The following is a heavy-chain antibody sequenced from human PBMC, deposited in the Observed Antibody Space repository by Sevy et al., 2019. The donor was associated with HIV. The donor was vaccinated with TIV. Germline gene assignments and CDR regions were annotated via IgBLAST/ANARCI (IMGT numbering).Heavy chain of an antibody. Sequence: GESLKISCKVSGYRFTTYWIGWVRQMPGKGLEWMGIIYPDDSETRYSPSFEGQVTISADKSINTTYLQWSSLKASDTAMYYCAGPISELYSSFYYFDYWGQGTLVTVSS. CDR3: AGPISELYSSFYYFDY. D-gene: IGHD4-4*01. CDR1: GYRFTTYW. CDR2: IYPDDSET. J-gene: IGHJ4*02. V-gene: IGHV5-51*01.